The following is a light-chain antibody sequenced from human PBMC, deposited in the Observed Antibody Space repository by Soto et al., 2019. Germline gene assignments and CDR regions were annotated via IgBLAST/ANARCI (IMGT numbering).Light chain of an antibody. V-gene: IGKV3D-20*02. CDR3: QQRSNFIT. J-gene: IGKJ5*01. CDR2: GAS. Sequence: EIVLTQSPGTLSLSPGERATLSCRASQSISSGYLAWYQQKPGQAPRLLIYGASSRATGIPARFSGSGSGTDFTLTISSLEPEDFAVYYCQQRSNFITFGQGTRLEI. CDR1: QSISSGY.